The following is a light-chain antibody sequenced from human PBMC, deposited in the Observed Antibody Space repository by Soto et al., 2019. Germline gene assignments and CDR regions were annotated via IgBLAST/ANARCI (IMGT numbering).Light chain of an antibody. V-gene: IGKV1-27*01. Sequence: DIQVAQSPSSLSASVGDRVTITCRASQRIDNFLAWYQQKPGKVPKLLIYAASTLESGVPSRFSASGSGIDFTLTISSLQPEDVATYYCQKYNSGPRTLGQGTKLEI. CDR1: QRIDNF. J-gene: IGKJ1*01. CDR3: QKYNSGPRT. CDR2: AAS.